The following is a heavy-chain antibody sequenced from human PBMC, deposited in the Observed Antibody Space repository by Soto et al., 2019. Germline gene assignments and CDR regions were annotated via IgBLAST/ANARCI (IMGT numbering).Heavy chain of an antibody. J-gene: IGHJ6*02. CDR3: ASRALGYYGSGSYYNVDYYYYGMDV. CDR1: GGSISSYY. Sequence: SETLSLTCTVSGGSISSYYWGWIRQPPGKGLEWIGSIYYSGSTYYNPSLKSRVTISVDTSKNQFSLKLSSVTAADTAVYYCASRALGYYGSGSYYNVDYYYYGMDVWGQGTTVTVSS. CDR2: IYYSGST. D-gene: IGHD3-10*01. V-gene: IGHV4-39*01.